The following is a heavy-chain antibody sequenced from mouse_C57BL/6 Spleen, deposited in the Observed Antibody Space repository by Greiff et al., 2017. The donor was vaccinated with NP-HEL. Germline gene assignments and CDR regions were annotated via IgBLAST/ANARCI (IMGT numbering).Heavy chain of an antibody. D-gene: IGHD2-4*01. CDR3: ARDYGGISYSAMDY. CDR1: GYAFSSSW. V-gene: IGHV1-82*01. J-gene: IGHJ4*01. CDR2: IYPGDGDT. Sequence: QVQLKQSGPELVKPGASVKISCKASGYAFSSSWMTWVKQRPGKGLEWIGRIYPGDGDTNYTGKFKGKATLTADKSSSTAYMQLSSLTSEDSAVYLCARDYGGISYSAMDYWGQGTSVTVSS.